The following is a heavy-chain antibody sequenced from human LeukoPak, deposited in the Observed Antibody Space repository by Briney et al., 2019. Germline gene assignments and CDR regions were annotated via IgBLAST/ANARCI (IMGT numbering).Heavy chain of an antibody. CDR3: TKNSGTFDY. CDR2: ISYDGSNK. CDR1: GFTFSNYG. Sequence: GGSLRLSCAASGFTFSNYGMHWVRQVPGKGLEWVAVISYDGSNKYYVDSVKGRFTISRDNAKNSLYLQMNSLRAEDTAVYYCTKNSGTFDYWGQGTLVTVSS. J-gene: IGHJ4*02. D-gene: IGHD1-26*01. V-gene: IGHV3-30*18.